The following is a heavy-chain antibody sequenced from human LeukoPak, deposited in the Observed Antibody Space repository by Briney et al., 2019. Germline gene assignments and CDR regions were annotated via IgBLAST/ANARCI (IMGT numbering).Heavy chain of an antibody. CDR3: AKDEGLSGSYSFDY. CDR2: ISGSGGST. J-gene: IGHJ4*02. Sequence: GGSLRLSCAASGFSFSTYWMSWVRQAPGKGLEWVSAISGSGGSTYYADSVKGRFTISRDNSKNTLYLQMNSLRAEDTAVYYCAKDEGLSGSYSFDYWGQGTLVTVSS. D-gene: IGHD1-26*01. CDR1: GFSFSTYW. V-gene: IGHV3-23*01.